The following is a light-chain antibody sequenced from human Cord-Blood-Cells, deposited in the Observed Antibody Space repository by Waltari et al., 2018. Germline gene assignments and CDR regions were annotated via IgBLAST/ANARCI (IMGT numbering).Light chain of an antibody. Sequence: QSALTQPASVSGSPGQSITISCTGTSSDVGSYNLVSWYQQHPGKAPKLMIYEGSKRPSGVSKLFSVSKSGNTASLTISGLQAEDEADYDCCSYAGRSTLVFGGGTKLTVL. CDR3: CSYAGRSTLV. V-gene: IGLV2-23*01. J-gene: IGLJ3*02. CDR1: SSDVGSYNL. CDR2: EGS.